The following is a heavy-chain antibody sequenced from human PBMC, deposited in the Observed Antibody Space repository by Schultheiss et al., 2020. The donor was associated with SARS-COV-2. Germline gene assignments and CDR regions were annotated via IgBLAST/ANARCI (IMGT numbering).Heavy chain of an antibody. D-gene: IGHD3-3*01. CDR2: IIPIFGTA. CDR1: GYTLTELS. Sequence: SVKVSCKVSGYTLTELSMHWVRQAPGKGLEWMGGIIPIFGTANYAQKFQGRVTITADESTSTAYMELSSLRSEDTAVYYCARDPYYDFWSGYKPNWSNHYYYYGMDVWGQGTTVTVSS. CDR3: ARDPYYDFWSGYKPNWSNHYYYYGMDV. V-gene: IGHV1-69*13. J-gene: IGHJ6*02.